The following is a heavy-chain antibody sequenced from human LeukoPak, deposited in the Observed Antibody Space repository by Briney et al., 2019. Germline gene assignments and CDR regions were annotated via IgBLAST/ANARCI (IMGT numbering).Heavy chain of an antibody. Sequence: GESLQISCKGSGSSFTSYWIGWVRQMPGKGLEWMGIIYPDDSDTKYSPSFQGQVTISADKSISTAYLQWSSLKASDTAMYYCARLAFCTNAVCFSNYYYSMDVWGRGTTVTVSS. CDR3: ARLAFCTNAVCFSNYYYSMDV. D-gene: IGHD2-8*01. CDR2: IYPDDSDT. J-gene: IGHJ6*03. CDR1: GSSFTSYW. V-gene: IGHV5-51*01.